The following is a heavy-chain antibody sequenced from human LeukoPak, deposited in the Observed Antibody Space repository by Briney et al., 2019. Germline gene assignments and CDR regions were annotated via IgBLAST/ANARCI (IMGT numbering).Heavy chain of an antibody. CDR3: ARGILNGYGPDY. Sequence: GGSLRLSCAVSGFSFSNCWMHWVRQDPGTGLLWVSRISPDGRTTNYADSAKGRFTISRDNAKNTLYLQMNSLRVEDTAIYYCARGILNGYGPDYWGQGTLVTVSS. CDR2: ISPDGRTT. CDR1: GFSFSNCW. J-gene: IGHJ4*02. V-gene: IGHV3-74*01. D-gene: IGHD5-12*01.